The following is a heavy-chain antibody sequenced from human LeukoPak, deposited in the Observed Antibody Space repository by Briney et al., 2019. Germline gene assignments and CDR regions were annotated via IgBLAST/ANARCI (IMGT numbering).Heavy chain of an antibody. CDR2: ITSDGSDT. V-gene: IGHV3-74*01. CDR3: SRDRRTWFDP. Sequence: GGSLRLSCAASGFTLSSYWMHWVRQVPGKGLVWVSRITSDGSDTIYADSVKGRFTISRDNAKNTLYLQMNSLRAEDTALYYCSRDRRTWFDPWGQGTLVTVSS. CDR1: GFTLSSYW. J-gene: IGHJ5*02.